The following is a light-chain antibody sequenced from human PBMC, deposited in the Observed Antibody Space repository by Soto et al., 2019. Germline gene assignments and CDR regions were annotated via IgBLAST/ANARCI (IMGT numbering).Light chain of an antibody. J-gene: IGKJ5*01. Sequence: EVVLTQSPGTLSLSPGERASLSCRASQSFSSDLAWYQHKPGQAPRLLIYGASTRATGIPARFSGSGSGTEFTLTISSLQPEDFAIYYCQQYSKWPITFGQGTRLEIK. CDR3: QQYSKWPIT. CDR1: QSFSSD. CDR2: GAS. V-gene: IGKV3-15*01.